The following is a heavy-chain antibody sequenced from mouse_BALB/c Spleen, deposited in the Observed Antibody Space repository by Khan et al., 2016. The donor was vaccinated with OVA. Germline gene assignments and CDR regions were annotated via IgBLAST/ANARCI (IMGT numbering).Heavy chain of an antibody. CDR1: GVSLINYG. Sequence: GQLKEEGPGRVAPSQSLSITCTVSGVSLINYGVHWIRQPPGKGLEWLGIIWAGGSTNYNSALMSRLSISKDNSKSQVFLKMNSLQTDDTTMYYCAREGNYDYYGMDYWGQGTSVTVSS. V-gene: IGHV2-9*02. CDR2: IWAGGST. J-gene: IGHJ4*01. D-gene: IGHD2-1*01. CDR3: AREGNYDYYGMDY.